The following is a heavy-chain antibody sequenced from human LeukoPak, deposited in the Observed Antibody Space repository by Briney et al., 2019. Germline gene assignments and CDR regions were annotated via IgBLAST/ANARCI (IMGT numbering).Heavy chain of an antibody. D-gene: IGHD3-22*01. Sequence: ASVKVSCKASGYTFTSYGISWVRQAPGQGLEWMGWISAYNGNTNYAQKLQGRVTMTTDTSTSTAYMELRSLRSDDTAVYYCARVLGGMRSGYHERDYWGQGTLVTVSS. CDR1: GYTFTSYG. V-gene: IGHV1-18*01. CDR3: ARVLGGMRSGYHERDY. J-gene: IGHJ4*02. CDR2: ISAYNGNT.